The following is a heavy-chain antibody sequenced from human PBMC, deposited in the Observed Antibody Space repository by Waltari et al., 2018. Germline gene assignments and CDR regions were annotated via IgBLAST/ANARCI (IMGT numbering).Heavy chain of an antibody. CDR2: INHSGST. CDR3: ARGRKGVVVAATKFCDY. Sequence: QVQLQQWGAGLLKPSATLSLTCAVYGGSFSGYYWSWIRQPPGKGLEWIGEINHSGSTNYNPSLKSRVTISGDTAKTQFALKLCSVPAADTAVYYCARGRKGVVVAATKFCDYWGQGTLVTVSS. V-gene: IGHV4-34*01. J-gene: IGHJ4*02. CDR1: GGSFSGYY. D-gene: IGHD2-15*01.